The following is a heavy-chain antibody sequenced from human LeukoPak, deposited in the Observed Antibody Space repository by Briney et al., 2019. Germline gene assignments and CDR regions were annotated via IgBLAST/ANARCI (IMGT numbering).Heavy chain of an antibody. CDR2: IYSGGST. V-gene: IGHV3-53*01. CDR1: GFTVSSNY. J-gene: IGHJ4*02. Sequence: GGSLRLSCAASGFTVSSNYMSWVRQDTGKGLEWVSVIYSGGSTYYADSVKGRFTISRDNSKNTLYLQMNSLRAEDTAVYYCARGTRMTPFDYWGQGTLVTVSS. CDR3: ARGTRMTPFDY. D-gene: IGHD1-14*01.